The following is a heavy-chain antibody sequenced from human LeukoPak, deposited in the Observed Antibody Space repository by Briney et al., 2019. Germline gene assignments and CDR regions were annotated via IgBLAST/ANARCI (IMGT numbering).Heavy chain of an antibody. CDR1: GFTFSSCS. J-gene: IGHJ4*02. Sequence: GGSLRLSCAASGFTFSSCSMNWVRQAPGKGLEWLSYISSSSSTIYYADSVKGRFTISRDNAKNSLYLQMNSLRAEDTAVYYCAKDKPPQGYFDYWGQGTLVTVSS. CDR2: ISSSSSTI. V-gene: IGHV3-48*01. CDR3: AKDKPPQGYFDY.